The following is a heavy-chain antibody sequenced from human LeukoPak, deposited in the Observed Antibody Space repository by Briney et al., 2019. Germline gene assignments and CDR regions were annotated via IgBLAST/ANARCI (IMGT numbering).Heavy chain of an antibody. D-gene: IGHD3-10*01. CDR3: AKLVHGSGSYYKS. CDR1: GLTFSDYS. J-gene: IGHJ4*02. CDR2: ISSSGSTI. Sequence: PAGGSLRLSCTASGLTFSDYSMNWVRQAPGKGLEWVSYISSSGSTIYYADSVKGRFTISRDNAKNSLYLQMNSLRAEDTALYYCAKLVHGSGSYYKSWGQGTLVTVSS. V-gene: IGHV3-48*04.